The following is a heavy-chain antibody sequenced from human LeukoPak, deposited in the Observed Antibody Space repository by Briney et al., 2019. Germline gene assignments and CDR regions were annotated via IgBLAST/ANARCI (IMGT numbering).Heavy chain of an antibody. V-gene: IGHV4-59*01. J-gene: IGHJ3*02. CDR3: ARSSYYYGADAFDI. CDR1: GGSISSYY. D-gene: IGHD3-10*01. Sequence: SETLSLTCTVSGGSISSYYWSWIRQPPGKGLEWIGYIYYSGSTNYNPSLKSRVTISVDTSKNQFSLKLSSVTAADTAVYYCARSSYYYGADAFDIWGQGTMVTVSS. CDR2: IYYSGST.